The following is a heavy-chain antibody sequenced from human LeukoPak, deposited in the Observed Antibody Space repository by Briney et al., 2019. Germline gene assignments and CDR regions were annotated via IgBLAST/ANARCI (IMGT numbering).Heavy chain of an antibody. Sequence: SETLSLTCTVSGGSISSYYWSWIRQPPGKGLEWIGYIYTSGSTNYNPSLKSRVTISVDTSENQFSLKLSSVTAADTAVYYCARNSNYDYYYMDVWGKGTTVTVSS. CDR3: ARNSNYDYYYMDV. CDR1: GGSISSYY. CDR2: IYTSGST. J-gene: IGHJ6*03. V-gene: IGHV4-4*09. D-gene: IGHD4-11*01.